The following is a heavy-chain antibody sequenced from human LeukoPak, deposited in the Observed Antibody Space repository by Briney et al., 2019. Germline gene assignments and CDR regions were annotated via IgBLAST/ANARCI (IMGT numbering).Heavy chain of an antibody. V-gene: IGHV4-39*01. CDR1: GGSISSSRYY. J-gene: IGHJ5*02. CDR3: ATSFAYQFDP. Sequence: SETLSLTCTVSGGSISSSRYYWGWIRQPPGKGLEWIGSIYYSGSTYYNPSLKSRVTISVDTSKNQFSLKLSSVTAADTAVYYCATSFAYQFDPWGQGTLVTVSS. CDR2: IYYSGST.